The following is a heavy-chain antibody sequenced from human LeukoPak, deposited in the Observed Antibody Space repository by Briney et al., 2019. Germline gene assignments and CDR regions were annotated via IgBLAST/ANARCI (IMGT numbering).Heavy chain of an antibody. V-gene: IGHV3-23*01. Sequence: GGSLRLSCAASGFTFSSYAMSWVRQAPGKGLEWVSAISGSGGSTYYADSVKGRFTISRDNSKNTLYLQMNSLRAEDTAVYYCAKDLRGYCSSTSCYTGGIFDYWGQGTLVTVSS. J-gene: IGHJ4*02. CDR1: GFTFSSYA. D-gene: IGHD2-2*02. CDR3: AKDLRGYCSSTSCYTGGIFDY. CDR2: ISGSGGST.